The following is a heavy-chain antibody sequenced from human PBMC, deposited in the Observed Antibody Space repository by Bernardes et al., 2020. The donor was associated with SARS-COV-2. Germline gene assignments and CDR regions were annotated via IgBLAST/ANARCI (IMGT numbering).Heavy chain of an antibody. CDR1: GGSFSGYY. CDR2: IHHGGST. Sequence: SETLSLTCAVYGGSFSGYYWTWVRQSPGRGLEWIGEIHHGGSTTYNPSFESRVVMSVDTSKNQFSLRLTSVIAADSAVYYCARGAVVVTTKTFDSWGQGTLVTVSS. V-gene: IGHV4-34*01. J-gene: IGHJ4*02. CDR3: ARGAVVVTTKTFDS. D-gene: IGHD2-21*02.